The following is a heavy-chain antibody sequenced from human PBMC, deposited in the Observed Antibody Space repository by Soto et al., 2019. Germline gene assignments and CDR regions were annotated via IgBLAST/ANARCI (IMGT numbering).Heavy chain of an antibody. CDR2: IDTDGGGT. CDR1: GFTLGSHR. CDR3: ATVFDL. Sequence: DVQLVESGGGLVQPGGSLRVSCAASGFTLGSHRIHWVRQPPGKGLEWVSRIDTDGGGTSYADSVKGRFTISTDNAKNKGYLEMNGLRAEDTAVYYCATVFDLWGQGTLVTVSS. V-gene: IGHV3-74*01. J-gene: IGHJ5*02.